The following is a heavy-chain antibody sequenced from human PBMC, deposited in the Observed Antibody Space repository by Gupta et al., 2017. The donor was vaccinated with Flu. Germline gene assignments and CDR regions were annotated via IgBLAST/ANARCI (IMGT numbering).Heavy chain of an antibody. CDR2: ISDDGSLK. J-gene: IGHJ4*02. V-gene: IGHV3-30*03. Sequence: QVQLVESGGGVVQPGRSLRLSCAASGFTFSTYGMHWVRQAPGKGLEWVVVISDDGSLKYFADSVKCRFTISRDNSKNTLYLQMNSLRAEDTALYYCVALRGTHIASSGYWGQGTLVTVSS. D-gene: IGHD3-22*01. CDR1: GFTFSTYG. CDR3: VALRGTHIASSGY.